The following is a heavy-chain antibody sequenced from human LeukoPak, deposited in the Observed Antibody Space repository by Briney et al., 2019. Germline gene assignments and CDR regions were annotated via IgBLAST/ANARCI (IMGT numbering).Heavy chain of an antibody. CDR1: GYTFTSYG. J-gene: IGHJ4*02. CDR2: ISAYNGNT. D-gene: IGHD3-9*01. V-gene: IGHV1-18*01. CDR3: ARDGGILTGYLDY. Sequence: GASVKVSCKASGYTFTSYGISWVRQAPGQGLEWMGWISAYNGNTNYAQKFQGRVTMTRNTSISTAYMELSSLRSEDTAVYYCARDGGILTGYLDYWGQGTLVTVSS.